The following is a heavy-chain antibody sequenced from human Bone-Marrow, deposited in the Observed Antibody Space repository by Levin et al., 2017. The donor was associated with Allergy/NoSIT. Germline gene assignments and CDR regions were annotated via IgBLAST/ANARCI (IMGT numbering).Heavy chain of an antibody. Sequence: GGSLRLSCAASGFTFSDYYMSWIRQAPGKGLEWVSYISSSGSTIYYADSVKGRFTISRDNAKNSLYLQMNSLRAEDTAVYYCARRKHCEFHNWFDPWGQGTLVTVSS. CDR1: GFTFSDYY. V-gene: IGHV3-11*01. CDR2: ISSSGSTI. CDR3: ARRKHCEFHNWFDP. D-gene: IGHD2-21*01. J-gene: IGHJ5*02.